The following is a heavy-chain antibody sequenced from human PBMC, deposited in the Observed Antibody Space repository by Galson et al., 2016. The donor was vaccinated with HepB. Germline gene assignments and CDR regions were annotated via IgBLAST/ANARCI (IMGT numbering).Heavy chain of an antibody. D-gene: IGHD5-18*01. Sequence: SETLSLTCTVSGGPISSYHWSWTRQPPGKGLEWIGYISNTGSTSYNPSLLSRVSISVYTSKNRFSLRLSSVTAADSAVYCCARGGRRIQLWSRDNYYGMDVWGQGTTVTVSS. J-gene: IGHJ6*02. CDR2: ISNTGST. CDR1: GGPISSYH. CDR3: ARGGRRIQLWSRDNYYGMDV. V-gene: IGHV4-59*01.